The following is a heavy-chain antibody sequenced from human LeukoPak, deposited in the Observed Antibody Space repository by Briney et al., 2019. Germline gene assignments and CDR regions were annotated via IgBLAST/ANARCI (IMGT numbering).Heavy chain of an antibody. V-gene: IGHV1-2*02. CDR3: ARAYGGNSAWFDP. J-gene: IGHJ5*02. CDR2: INPNSGGT. D-gene: IGHD4-17*01. Sequence: GASVKVSCKASGYTFTGYCMHWVRQAPGQGLEWMGWINPNSGGTNYAQKFQGRVTMTRDTSISTAYMELSRLRSDDTAVYYCARAYGGNSAWFDPWGQGTLVTVSS. CDR1: GYTFTGYC.